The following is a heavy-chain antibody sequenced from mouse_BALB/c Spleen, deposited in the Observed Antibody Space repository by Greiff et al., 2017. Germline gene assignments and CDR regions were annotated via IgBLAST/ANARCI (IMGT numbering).Heavy chain of an antibody. CDR3: ARPEGRYGLFAY. V-gene: IGHV4-1*02. Sequence: EVKVVESGGGLVQPGGSLKLSCAASGFDFSRYWMSWVRQAPGKGLEWIGEINPDSSTINYTPSLKDKFIISRDNAKNTLYLQMSKVRSEDTALYYCARPEGRYGLFAYWGQGTLVTVSA. CDR2: INPDSSTI. D-gene: IGHD2-14*01. CDR1: GFDFSRYW. J-gene: IGHJ3*01.